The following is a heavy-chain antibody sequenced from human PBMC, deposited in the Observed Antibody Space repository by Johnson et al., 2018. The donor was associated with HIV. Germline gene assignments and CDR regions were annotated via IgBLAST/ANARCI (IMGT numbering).Heavy chain of an antibody. Sequence: VQPVESGGDLIKPGGSLRLSCAVSNFTFKDFYMSWVRQAPGKGLEWVSVIYSGGSTYSADSVKGRFTISRDNSKNTLYVQMNSLRAEDTAVYYWAREEGIQLWPRGAFDIWGQGTMVTVSS. CDR1: NFTFKDFY. CDR3: AREEGIQLWPRGAFDI. CDR2: IYSGGST. J-gene: IGHJ3*02. V-gene: IGHV3-53*01. D-gene: IGHD5-18*01.